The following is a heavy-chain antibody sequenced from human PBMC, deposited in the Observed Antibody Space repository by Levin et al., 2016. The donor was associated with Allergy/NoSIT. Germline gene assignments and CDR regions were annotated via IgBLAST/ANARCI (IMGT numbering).Heavy chain of an antibody. V-gene: IGHV3-30-3*01. J-gene: IGHJ6*02. Sequence: WIRQPPGKGLEWVAVISYDGSNKYYADSVKGRFTISRDNSKNTLYLQMNSLRAEDTAVYYCARERGSGWLQFRRKYGMDVWGQGTTVTVSS. CDR3: ARERGSGWLQFRRKYGMDV. CDR2: ISYDGSNK. D-gene: IGHD5-24*01.